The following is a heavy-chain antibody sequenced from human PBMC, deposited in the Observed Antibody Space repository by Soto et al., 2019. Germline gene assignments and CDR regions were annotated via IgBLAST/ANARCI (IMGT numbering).Heavy chain of an antibody. CDR1: GYSFTNYW. V-gene: IGHV5-10-1*03. Sequence: EVQLVQSGAEVKKPGESLRISCKGSGYSFTNYWISWVRHMPGKGLEWMGKIDPSDSYDTYSPSFQGHVTISADKSISTAYLQWSSLKASDTAMYYCAASVNYDSRGYLIYYFDYWGQGTLVTVSS. CDR3: AASVNYDSRGYLIYYFDY. J-gene: IGHJ4*02. D-gene: IGHD3-22*01. CDR2: IDPSDSYD.